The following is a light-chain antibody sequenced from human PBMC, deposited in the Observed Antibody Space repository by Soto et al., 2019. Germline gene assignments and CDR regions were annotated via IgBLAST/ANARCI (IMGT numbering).Light chain of an antibody. CDR2: DTS. CDR1: QSVAGY. Sequence: ELVLTQSPATLSLSPGERATLSCRASQSVAGYLAWYQQKPGQGPRLLIYDTSNRATGAPPRFSGSGSATDLTLTISSLEPEDFAIYYCQHRSNWRMYTFGQGTKLEIK. V-gene: IGKV3-11*01. J-gene: IGKJ2*01. CDR3: QHRSNWRMYT.